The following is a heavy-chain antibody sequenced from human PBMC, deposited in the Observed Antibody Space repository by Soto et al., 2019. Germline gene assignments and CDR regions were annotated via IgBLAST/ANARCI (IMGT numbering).Heavy chain of an antibody. J-gene: IGHJ6*02. CDR3: ARDRVDDILTASGLKNYYYGMDV. CDR1: GYTFTSYD. D-gene: IGHD3-9*01. Sequence: ASVKVSCKASGYTFTSYDINWVRQATGQGLEWMGWMNPNSGNTGYAQKFQGRVTMTRNTSISTAYMELSSLRSEDTAVYYCARDRVDDILTASGLKNYYYGMDVWGQGTTVTVSS. CDR2: MNPNSGNT. V-gene: IGHV1-8*01.